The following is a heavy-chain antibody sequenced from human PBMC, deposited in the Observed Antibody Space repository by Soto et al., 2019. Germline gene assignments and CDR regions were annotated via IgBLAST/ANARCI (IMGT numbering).Heavy chain of an antibody. CDR2: INNDGDKT. J-gene: IGHJ4*02. CDR3: AKPTSAYSGFDFDH. V-gene: IGHV3-23*01. D-gene: IGHD5-12*01. CDR1: GFTFSKFP. Sequence: GGSLRLSCAASGFTFSKFPMSWVRQAPGKGLEWVSAINNDGDKTYYADSLKGRFTISRDNSKNTLFLQMNSLRAEDTAVYYCAKPTSAYSGFDFDHWGQGTLVPVSS.